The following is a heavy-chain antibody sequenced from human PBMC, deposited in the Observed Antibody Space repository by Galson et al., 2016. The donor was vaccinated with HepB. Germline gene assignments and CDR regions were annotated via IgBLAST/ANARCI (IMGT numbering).Heavy chain of an antibody. V-gene: IGHV3-23*01. CDR1: GFTFSSYA. CDR3: AKEPSSIRSWWFDY. D-gene: IGHD6-13*01. J-gene: IGHJ4*02. Sequence: SLRLSCAASGFTFSSYAMSWVRQAPGKGLEWVSGISGSDDSTYYADSVKGRFTISRDSSKSTLYLQLNSLRADDTAIYYCAKEPSSIRSWWFDYWGQGTLVTVSS. CDR2: ISGSDDST.